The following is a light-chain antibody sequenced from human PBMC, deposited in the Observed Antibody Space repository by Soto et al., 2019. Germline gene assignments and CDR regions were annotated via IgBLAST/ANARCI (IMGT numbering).Light chain of an antibody. CDR2: GNS. J-gene: IGLJ2*01. Sequence: QSVLTQPHSVSGAPGQRVTISCTGSSSNIGAGYDVHWYQQLPGTATKLLIYGNSNRPSGVPDRFSGSKSGTSASLAITGLQAEDEADYYCQSYDSSLSGSVFGGGTKLTVL. CDR1: SSNIGAGYD. CDR3: QSYDSSLSGSV. V-gene: IGLV1-40*01.